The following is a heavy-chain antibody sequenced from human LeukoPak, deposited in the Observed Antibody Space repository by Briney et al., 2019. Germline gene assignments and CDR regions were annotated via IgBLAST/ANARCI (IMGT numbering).Heavy chain of an antibody. CDR2: INYSGST. J-gene: IGHJ4*02. V-gene: IGHV4-59*01. D-gene: IGHD3-10*01. CDR3: AREGVPGTVLRGVILN. Sequence: SETLSLTCIVSGGSISTYYWSWLRQPPGKGLEWIGYINYSGSTNYNPSLKSRVTISVDTSKNQFTLRLSSVTAADTAVYYCAREGVPGTVLRGVILNWGQGNLVTVSS. CDR1: GGSISTYY.